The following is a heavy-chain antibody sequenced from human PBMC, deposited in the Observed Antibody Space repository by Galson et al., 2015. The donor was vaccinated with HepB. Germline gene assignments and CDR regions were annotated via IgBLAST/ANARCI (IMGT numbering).Heavy chain of an antibody. D-gene: IGHD3-10*01. CDR1: GFTFGAYE. CDR3: VRDDALWSWYFDS. V-gene: IGHV3-48*03. J-gene: IGHJ4*02. CDR2: ISSNGYMI. Sequence: SLRLSCAASGFTFGAYEMNWVRQAPGKGLEWISYISSNGYMIYYAESVKGRFTVPRDNARDPLYLQMNSLRVEDTAVYYCVRDDALWSWYFDSWGQGILVTVSS.